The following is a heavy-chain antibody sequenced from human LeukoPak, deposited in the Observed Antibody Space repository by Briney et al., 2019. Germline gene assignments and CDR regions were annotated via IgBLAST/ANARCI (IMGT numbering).Heavy chain of an antibody. CDR3: ARVPEWGYDFWSGYQRTNWFDP. Sequence: ASVKVSCKASGYTLTGYYMHWVRQAPGQGLEWMGWINPNSGGTNYAQKFQGRVTMTRDTSISTAYMELGRLRSDDTAEYYCARVPEWGYDFWSGYQRTNWFDPWGQGTLVTVSS. V-gene: IGHV1-2*02. J-gene: IGHJ5*02. CDR2: INPNSGGT. D-gene: IGHD3-3*01. CDR1: GYTLTGYY.